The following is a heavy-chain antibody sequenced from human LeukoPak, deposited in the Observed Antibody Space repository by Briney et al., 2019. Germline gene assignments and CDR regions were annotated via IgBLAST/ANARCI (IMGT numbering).Heavy chain of an antibody. CDR3: ARGGRDYVHDRYYYFMDV. CDR2: IYFSGTT. J-gene: IGHJ6*03. D-gene: IGHD4-17*01. CDR1: GGSISSYD. Sequence: SETLSLTCTTSGGSISSYDWNWIRQPPGRGLESIGYIYFSGTTYYNPPFNSRAAISLDTSKNQFSLNLSSVTAADTAVYYCARGGRDYVHDRYYYFMDVWGSGTAVTVSS. V-gene: IGHV4-59*01.